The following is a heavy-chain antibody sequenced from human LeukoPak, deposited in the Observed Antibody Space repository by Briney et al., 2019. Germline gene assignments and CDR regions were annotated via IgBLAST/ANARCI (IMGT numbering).Heavy chain of an antibody. V-gene: IGHV4-39*07. CDR1: GGSISSSSYY. D-gene: IGHD6-13*01. CDR2: IYFSGNT. J-gene: IGHJ4*02. Sequence: SETLSLTCTVSGGSISSSSYYWAWLRQPPGKGLEWIGNIYFSGNTYYNPSLQSRVTMSVDTSKNQFSLKLNSVTAADTAVYYCARVSSSWPHYYFDYWGQGTRVTASS. CDR3: ARVSSSWPHYYFDY.